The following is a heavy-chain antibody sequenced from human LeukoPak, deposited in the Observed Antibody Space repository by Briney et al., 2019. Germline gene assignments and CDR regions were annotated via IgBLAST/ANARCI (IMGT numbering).Heavy chain of an antibody. D-gene: IGHD3-16*01. J-gene: IGHJ6*03. V-gene: IGHV4-59*01. CDR2: IYYSGST. Sequence: KSSETLSLTCTVSGGSISSYYWSWIRQPPGKGLEWIGYIYYSGSTNYNPSLKSRVTISVHTSKNQFSLKLSSVTAADTAVYYCARETSQKGAHYMDVWGKGTTVTVSS. CDR1: GGSISSYY. CDR3: ARETSQKGAHYMDV.